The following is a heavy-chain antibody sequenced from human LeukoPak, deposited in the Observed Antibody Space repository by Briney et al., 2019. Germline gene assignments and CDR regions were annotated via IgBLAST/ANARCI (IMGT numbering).Heavy chain of an antibody. CDR1: GFTFSTYS. Sequence: GGSLRLSCAASGFTFSTYSMNWVRQAPGKGLEYVSAISSNGGSTYYADSVKGRFTISRDNSKNTLYLQMSSLRAEDTAVYYCVKNGIYSSGWYGGYFDYWGQGTLVTVSS. D-gene: IGHD6-19*01. J-gene: IGHJ4*02. CDR2: ISSNGGST. V-gene: IGHV3-64D*09. CDR3: VKNGIYSSGWYGGYFDY.